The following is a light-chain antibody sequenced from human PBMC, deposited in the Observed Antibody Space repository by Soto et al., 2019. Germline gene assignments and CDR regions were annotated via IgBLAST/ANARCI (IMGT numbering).Light chain of an antibody. CDR3: QTWDSAIRV. J-gene: IGLJ2*01. CDR2: INSDGSH. Sequence: QLVLAQSPSASASLGASVKLTCTLTSGPSSYTIAWHQQQPGRGPRYLMNINSDGSHMKGDGIPARFSGSSSESERHLTISNVQSEDEADYYCQTWDSAIRVFGGGTKLTVL. V-gene: IGLV4-69*01. CDR1: SGPSSYT.